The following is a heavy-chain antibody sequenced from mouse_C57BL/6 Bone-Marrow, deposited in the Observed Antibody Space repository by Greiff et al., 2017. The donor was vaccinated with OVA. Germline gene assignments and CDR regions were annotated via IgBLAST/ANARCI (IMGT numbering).Heavy chain of an antibody. CDR2: INPNNGGT. D-gene: IGHD1-2*01. CDR3: ARKGLLRQRRYFDY. J-gene: IGHJ2*01. Sequence: EVQLQQSGPELVKPGASVKISCKASGYTFTDYYMNWVKQSHGKSLEWIGDINPNNGGTSYNQKFKGKATLTVDKSSSTAYMELRSLTSEDSAVYYCARKGLLRQRRYFDYWGQGTTLTVSS. CDR1: GYTFTDYY. V-gene: IGHV1-26*01.